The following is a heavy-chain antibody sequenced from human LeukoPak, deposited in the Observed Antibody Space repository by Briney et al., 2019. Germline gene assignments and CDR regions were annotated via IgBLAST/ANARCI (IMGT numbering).Heavy chain of an antibody. V-gene: IGHV3-30*18. J-gene: IGHJ4*02. CDR1: GFTFSNYG. CDR3: ANLPL. Sequence: GGSLRLSCATSGFTFSNYGMHWVRQAPGKGLEWVAVISYDGSNKYYADSVKGRFTISRDNSKNTLYLQMNSLRPEDAAVYYCANLPLWGQGTLVSVSS. CDR2: ISYDGSNK.